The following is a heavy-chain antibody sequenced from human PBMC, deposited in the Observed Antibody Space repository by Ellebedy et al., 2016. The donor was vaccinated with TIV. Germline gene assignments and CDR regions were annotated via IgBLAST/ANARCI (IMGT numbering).Heavy chain of an antibody. CDR1: GFTFSDYY. V-gene: IGHV3-64D*06. CDR2: ISSNGGST. Sequence: GGSLRLSCAASGFTFSDYYMSWVRQAPGKGLEYVSAISSNGGSTYYADSVKGRFTISRDNSKNTLYLQMSSLRAEDTAVYYCGNEALPSRGFDYWGQGTLVTVSS. J-gene: IGHJ4*02. CDR3: GNEALPSRGFDY. D-gene: IGHD6-13*01.